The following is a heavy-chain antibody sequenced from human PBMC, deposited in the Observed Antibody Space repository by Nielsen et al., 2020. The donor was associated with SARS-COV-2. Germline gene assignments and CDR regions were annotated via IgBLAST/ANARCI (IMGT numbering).Heavy chain of an antibody. CDR2: ISSSGSYI. CDR1: GFIFSSYS. CDR3: ARLRLYTSGSYYRGVYFDY. D-gene: IGHD1-26*01. V-gene: IGHV3-21*01. J-gene: IGHJ4*02. Sequence: GGSLRFSCAVSGFIFSSYSMNWVRQAPGKGLEWVSSISSSGSYIYYADSVKGRFTISRDNAKNSLYLQMNSLRAEDTAVYYCARLRLYTSGSYYRGVYFDYWGQGTLVTVSS.